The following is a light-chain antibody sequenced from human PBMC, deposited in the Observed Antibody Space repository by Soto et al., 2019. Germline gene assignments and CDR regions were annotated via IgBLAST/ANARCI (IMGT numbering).Light chain of an antibody. CDR1: QSVDSSF. V-gene: IGKV3-20*01. CDR2: GAS. J-gene: IGKJ1*01. Sequence: EIVLTQSPGSLSLSPGERATLSCRASQSVDSSFFAWYQQKPGQAPRLLIYGASNRDTGIPDRFSGRGSGTDFTITITGLEPEDFAVYYCQQYVSSVTFGQGTKVEIK. CDR3: QQYVSSVT.